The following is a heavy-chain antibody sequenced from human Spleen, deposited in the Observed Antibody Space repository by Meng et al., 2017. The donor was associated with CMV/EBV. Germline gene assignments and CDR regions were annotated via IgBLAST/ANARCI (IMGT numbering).Heavy chain of an antibody. CDR2: ISSSSSYI. CDR3: ASTYCSSTSCDTGYYYYYGMDV. CDR1: EFTFKNYW. J-gene: IGHJ6*02. D-gene: IGHD2-2*02. V-gene: IGHV3-21*01. Sequence: LSLTCVASEFTFKNYWMHWVRQAPGKGLEWVSSISSSSSYIYYADSVKGRFTISRDNAKNSLYLQMNSLRAEDTAVYYCASTYCSSTSCDTGYYYYYGMDVWGQGTTVTVSS.